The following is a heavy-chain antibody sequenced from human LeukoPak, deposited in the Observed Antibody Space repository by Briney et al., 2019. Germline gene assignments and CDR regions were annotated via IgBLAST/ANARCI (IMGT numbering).Heavy chain of an antibody. V-gene: IGHV1-46*01. Sequence: ASVKVSCKASGYTFTSYGISWVRQAPGQGLEWMGIINPSGGSTSYAQKFQGRVTMTRDTSTSTVYMELSSLRSEDTAVYYCARNPMTTVTTNYYYGMDVWGQGTTVTVSS. J-gene: IGHJ6*02. CDR2: INPSGGST. CDR1: GYTFTSYG. D-gene: IGHD4-11*01. CDR3: ARNPMTTVTTNYYYGMDV.